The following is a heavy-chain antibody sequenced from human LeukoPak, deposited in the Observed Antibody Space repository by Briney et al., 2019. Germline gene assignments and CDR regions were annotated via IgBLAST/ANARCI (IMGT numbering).Heavy chain of an antibody. CDR2: ISPDGSTT. V-gene: IGHV3-74*01. J-gene: IGHJ4*02. Sequence: GGSLRLSCAASGFTFSSYGMHWVRQAPGKGLVWVSRISPDGSTTGHADSVKGRFTTSRDNAKNTLFLQMNSLRAEDTAVYYCTRDFDFSSAIWGQGTLVTVSS. CDR1: GFTFSSYG. CDR3: TRDFDFSSAI. D-gene: IGHD3-3*01.